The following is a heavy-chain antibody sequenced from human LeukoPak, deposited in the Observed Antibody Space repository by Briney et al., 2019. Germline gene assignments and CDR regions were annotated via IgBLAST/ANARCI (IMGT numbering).Heavy chain of an antibody. CDR2: IYHSGST. CDR3: ARAGFVDAFDI. V-gene: IGHV4-38-2*02. CDR1: GYSISSGYY. Sequence: SETLSLTCTVSGYSISSGYYWGWIRQPPGKGLEWIGSIYHSGSTYYNPSLKSRVTISVDTSKNQFSLKLSSVTAADTAVYYCARAGFVDAFDIWGQGTMVTVSS. J-gene: IGHJ3*02.